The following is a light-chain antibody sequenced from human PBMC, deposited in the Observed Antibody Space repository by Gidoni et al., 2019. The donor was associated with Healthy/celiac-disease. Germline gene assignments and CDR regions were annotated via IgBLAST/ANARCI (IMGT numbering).Light chain of an antibody. Sequence: DVQMTQSPSSLSATVGDRVTITCRASQSLDRFLKWYQQIPGKAPKLLIYAASTLPSGVPSRFSGSGSGTQFTLTITSQHPEDSATYFRQQSKGTPWTFGQXTKVEIK. CDR2: AAS. CDR3: QQSKGTPWT. V-gene: IGKV1-39*01. CDR1: QSLDRF. J-gene: IGKJ1*01.